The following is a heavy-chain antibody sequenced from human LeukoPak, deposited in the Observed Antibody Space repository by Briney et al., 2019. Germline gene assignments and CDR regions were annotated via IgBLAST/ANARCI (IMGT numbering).Heavy chain of an antibody. Sequence: SETLSLTCTVSGYSISSGYYWGWIRQPPGKGLEWIGSIYHSGSTYYNPSLKSRVTISVDTSKNQFSLKLSSVTAADTAVYYCARVTPHFDYWGQGTLVTVSS. CDR2: IYHSGST. J-gene: IGHJ4*02. CDR3: ARVTPHFDY. V-gene: IGHV4-38-2*02. CDR1: GYSISSGYY.